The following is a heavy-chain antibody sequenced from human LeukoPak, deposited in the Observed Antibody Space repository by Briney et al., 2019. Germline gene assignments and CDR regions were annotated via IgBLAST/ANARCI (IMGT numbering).Heavy chain of an antibody. CDR2: SYYSGST. CDR1: GASVSSSY. J-gene: IGHJ4*02. CDR3: ARWSGGNYYFDY. V-gene: IGHV4-59*02. Sequence: PSETLSLTCTVSGASVSSSYWCWIRQPPRKLLEWIGYSYYSGSTNYNPSLKSRVAISVDTSKNQFSLKLTSVTAADTAVYYCARWSGGNYYFDYWGQGTLVTVSS. D-gene: IGHD4-23*01.